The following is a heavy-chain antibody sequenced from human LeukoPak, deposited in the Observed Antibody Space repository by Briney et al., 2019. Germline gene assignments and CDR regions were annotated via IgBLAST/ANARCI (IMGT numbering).Heavy chain of an antibody. CDR2: VHPSEGT. D-gene: IGHD3-22*01. CDR1: GGSVSHSNW. Sequence: SETLSLTCAVSGGSVSHSNWWTWVRQSPGKGLEWIGEVHPSEGTNYNPSLKSRVTISLDKSKNQFSLELNSVTAADTAIYYCATHYDRSGYKLDYWGQGTLVTVSS. V-gene: IGHV4-4*02. J-gene: IGHJ4*02. CDR3: ATHYDRSGYKLDY.